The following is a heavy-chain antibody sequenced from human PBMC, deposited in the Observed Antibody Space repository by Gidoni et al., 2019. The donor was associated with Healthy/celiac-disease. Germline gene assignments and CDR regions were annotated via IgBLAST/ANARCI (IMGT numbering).Heavy chain of an antibody. CDR3: ARDSYSSSSGAN. CDR1: GGSISSGGYY. V-gene: IGHV4-31*03. CDR2: IYYSGST. D-gene: IGHD6-6*01. J-gene: IGHJ4*02. Sequence: QVQLQESGPGLVQPSQTLSLTCTVSGGSISSGGYYWSWIRQHPGKGLEWIGYIYYSGSTYYNPSLKSRVTIAVDTSKNQFSLKLSAVTAADTAVYYCARDSYSSSSGANWGQGTLVTVSS.